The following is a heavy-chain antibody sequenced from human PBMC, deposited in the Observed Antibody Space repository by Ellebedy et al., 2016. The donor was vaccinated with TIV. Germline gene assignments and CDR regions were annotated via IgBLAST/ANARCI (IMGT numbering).Heavy chain of an antibody. J-gene: IGHJ4*02. V-gene: IGHV1-2*02. Sequence: ASVKVSCKASGYTFTGYYIHWVRQAPGQGLEWMGWINPNSGATHSAQKFQGRVTMTSDTSISTAYMEVSRLKSDYTAVYYCARDLGQWLVRYCFDYWGQGTLVTVSS. CDR1: GYTFTGYY. CDR2: INPNSGAT. D-gene: IGHD6-19*01. CDR3: ARDLGQWLVRYCFDY.